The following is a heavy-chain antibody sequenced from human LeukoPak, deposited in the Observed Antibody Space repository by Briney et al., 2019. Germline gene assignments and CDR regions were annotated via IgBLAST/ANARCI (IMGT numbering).Heavy chain of an antibody. CDR1: GFTFSTYG. CDR3: ARVRSGTWNGYEY. Sequence: GGSLRLSCAASGFTFSTYGMHWVRQAPGKGLEWVAFIPKDGSNKFYADSVKGRFTISRDNAKNTLYLQMDSLRAEDSAVYYCARVRSGTWNGYEYWGQGTLVTVSS. CDR2: IPKDGSNK. V-gene: IGHV3-30*12. J-gene: IGHJ4*02. D-gene: IGHD3-3*01.